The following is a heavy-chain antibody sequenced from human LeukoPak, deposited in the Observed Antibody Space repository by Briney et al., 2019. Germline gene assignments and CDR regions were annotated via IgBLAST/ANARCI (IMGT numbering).Heavy chain of an antibody. Sequence: ASVKVSCKASGYTFTSCYMHWVRQAPGQGLGWMGWINPNSGGTNYAQKFQGRVTMTRDTSISTAYMELSRLRSDDTAVYYCARGVVRRQWEYWGQGTLVTVSS. J-gene: IGHJ4*02. CDR2: INPNSGGT. CDR1: GYTFTSCY. V-gene: IGHV1-2*02. CDR3: ARGVVRRQWEY. D-gene: IGHD1-26*01.